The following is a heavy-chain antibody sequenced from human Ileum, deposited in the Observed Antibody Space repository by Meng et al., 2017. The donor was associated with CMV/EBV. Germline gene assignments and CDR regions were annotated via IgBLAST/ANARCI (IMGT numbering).Heavy chain of an antibody. CDR3: AKSEDYYYGMDV. Sequence: KVSCKGSGYRSTTYWIGWVRQMPGKGLEWMGIIYPGDSDTRYSPSFQGQVTISADKSISTVYLQWSGLKASDTATYYCAKSEDYYYGMDVWGQGTTVTGAS. J-gene: IGHJ6*02. V-gene: IGHV5-51*01. CDR1: GYRSTTYW. CDR2: IYPGDSDT.